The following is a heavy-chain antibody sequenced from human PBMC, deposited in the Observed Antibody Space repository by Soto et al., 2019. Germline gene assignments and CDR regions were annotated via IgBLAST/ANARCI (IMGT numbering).Heavy chain of an antibody. D-gene: IGHD2-15*01. V-gene: IGHV1-46*01. CDR1: GYTFTIYY. Sequence: ASVKVSCKASGYTFTIYYMHWVLQAPGQGLEWMGIINPSGGSTSYAQKFQGRVTMTRDTSTSTVYMELSSLRSEDTAVYYCARTTPRLGYFDYWGQGTLVTVSS. CDR3: ARTTPRLGYFDY. CDR2: INPSGGST. J-gene: IGHJ4*02.